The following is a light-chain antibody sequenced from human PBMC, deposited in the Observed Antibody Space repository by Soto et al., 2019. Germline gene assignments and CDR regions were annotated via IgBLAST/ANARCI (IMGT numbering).Light chain of an antibody. V-gene: IGKV1-5*01. CDR2: DAS. CDR1: QSISAW. CDR3: QQYNSYPYT. Sequence: DIQMTQSPSTLSASAGDRVTITCRASQSISAWLAWYQQQPGKAPKLLIYDASSLESGVPSRFSGSGSGTEFTLTISSLQPDDFTTYYCQQYNSYPYTFGQGTKLEIK. J-gene: IGKJ2*01.